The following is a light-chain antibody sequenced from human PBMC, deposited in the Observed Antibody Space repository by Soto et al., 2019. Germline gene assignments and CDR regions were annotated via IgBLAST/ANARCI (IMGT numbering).Light chain of an antibody. V-gene: IGKV3-20*01. Sequence: EIVLTQSPGTLSLSPGERATLSCRASQSVSSNYLAWYQQKHGQAPRLLIYGASSRATGIPDRFSGSGSGTDFTLTISRLEPEDFAVYYCQHYGSSRWTFGQGTRVDI. J-gene: IGKJ1*01. CDR1: QSVSSNY. CDR3: QHYGSSRWT. CDR2: GAS.